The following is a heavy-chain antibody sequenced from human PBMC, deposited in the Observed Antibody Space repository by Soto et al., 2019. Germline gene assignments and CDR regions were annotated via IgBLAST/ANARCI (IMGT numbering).Heavy chain of an antibody. CDR2: IYYSGNT. D-gene: IGHD3-10*01. J-gene: IGHJ5*02. V-gene: IGHV4-31*01. Sequence: SETLSLTCTVSGGSISSGGYYWSWIRQHPGKGLEWIGYIYYSGNTYYNPSLKSQVTISVDTSKKHFSLKLSSVTAAYTAVYYCARTGSGSYYTFRFDPWGQGTLVTVSS. CDR1: GGSISSGGYY. CDR3: ARTGSGSYYTFRFDP.